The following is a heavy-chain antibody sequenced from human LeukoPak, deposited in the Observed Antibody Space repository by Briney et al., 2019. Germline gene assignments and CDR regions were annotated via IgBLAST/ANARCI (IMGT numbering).Heavy chain of an antibody. D-gene: IGHD2-2*01. Sequence: ASETLSLTCTVSGGSISSNSYYWGWIRQPPGKGLEWIGSIYYSGSTYYNPSLKSRVTISVDTSKNQFSLKLTSVTAADTAVYYCARLYRGTYCSSTSCYNWFDPWGQGTLVTVSS. CDR1: GGSISSNSYY. V-gene: IGHV4-39*01. CDR3: ARLYRGTYCSSTSCYNWFDP. CDR2: IYYSGST. J-gene: IGHJ5*02.